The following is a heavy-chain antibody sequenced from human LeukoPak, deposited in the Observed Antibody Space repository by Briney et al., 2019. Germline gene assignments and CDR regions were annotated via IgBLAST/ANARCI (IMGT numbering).Heavy chain of an antibody. CDR1: GSSMSRYY. CDR3: ATDGMVRGPDAWFDS. D-gene: IGHD3-10*01. Sequence: SETLSLTCTVSGSSMSRYYWSWIRQPPGKALEWIGYIYYSGSTNYNPSLKSRVTISVDTSKNQFSLKLSSVTAADTAVYYCATDGMVRGPDAWFDSWGQGTLVTVSS. CDR2: IYYSGST. V-gene: IGHV4-59*01. J-gene: IGHJ5*01.